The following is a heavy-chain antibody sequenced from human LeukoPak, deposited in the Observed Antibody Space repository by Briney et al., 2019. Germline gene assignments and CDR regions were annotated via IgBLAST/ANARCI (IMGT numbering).Heavy chain of an antibody. V-gene: IGHV4-59*01. CDR2: IYYSGST. CDR1: GGSISSYY. J-gene: IGHJ4*02. Sequence: SETLSLTCTVSGGSISSYYWSWIRQPPGKGLEWIGYIYYSGSTNYNPSLKSRVTISVDTSKNQFSLKLSSVTAADTAVYYCAAVAGTRDYWGQGTLVTVSS. D-gene: IGHD6-19*01. CDR3: AAVAGTRDY.